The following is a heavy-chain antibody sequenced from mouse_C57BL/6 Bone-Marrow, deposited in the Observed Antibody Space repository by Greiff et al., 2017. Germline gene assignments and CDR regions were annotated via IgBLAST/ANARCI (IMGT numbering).Heavy chain of an antibody. V-gene: IGHV1-26*01. CDR1: GYTFTDYY. Sequence: VQLQQSGPELVKPGASVKISCKASGYTFTDYYMNWVKQSHGKSLEWIGDINPNNGGTSYNQKFKGKATLTVDKSSSTAYMELRSLTSEDSAVYYCARGAVFDYWGQGTTLTVSS. CDR2: INPNNGGT. CDR3: ARGAVFDY. J-gene: IGHJ2*01.